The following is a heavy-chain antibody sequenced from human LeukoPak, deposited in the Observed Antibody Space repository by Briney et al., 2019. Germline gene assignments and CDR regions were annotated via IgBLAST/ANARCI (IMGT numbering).Heavy chain of an antibody. D-gene: IGHD3-22*01. Sequence: GGSLRLSCATSGFTFSTYGMHWVRQAPGKGPEWVAFVGYDGSEIRYADSVKGRFTISRDNSKNPLHLQMGGLRAEDTAVYYGAKREKGSPGYYNYIDFWGRGTLVTVSS. CDR1: GFTFSTYG. V-gene: IGHV3-30*02. J-gene: IGHJ4*02. CDR2: VGYDGSEI. CDR3: AKREKGSPGYYNYIDF.